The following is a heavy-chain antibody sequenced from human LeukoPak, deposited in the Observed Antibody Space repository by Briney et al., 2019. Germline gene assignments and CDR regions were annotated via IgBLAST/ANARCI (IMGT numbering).Heavy chain of an antibody. J-gene: IGHJ4*02. D-gene: IGHD3-10*01. CDR3: GGGNYGSGSPRIDY. CDR1: GGSISSYY. V-gene: IGHV4-59*01. Sequence: SETLSLTCTVSGGSISSYYWSWIRQPPGKGLEWIGYIYYSGSTNYNPSLKSRVTISVDTSKNQFSLKLSSVTAADTAVYYCGGGNYGSGSPRIDYWGQRTLVTVSS. CDR2: IYYSGST.